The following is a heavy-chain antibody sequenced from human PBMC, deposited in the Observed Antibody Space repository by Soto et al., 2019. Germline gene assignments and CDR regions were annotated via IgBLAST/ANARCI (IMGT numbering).Heavy chain of an antibody. J-gene: IGHJ5*02. V-gene: IGHV4-59*13. D-gene: IGHD2-15*01. CDR1: GGSISSYY. Sequence: QVQLQESGPGLVKPSETLSLTCTVSGGSISSYYWSWIRQPPGKGLEWIGYIYYGGGSNYNPSLNSRVTISVDTSKNQFSLKLSSVTAADTAVYYCARVYCSGGSCYYNWFDPWGQGTLVTVSS. CDR3: ARVYCSGGSCYYNWFDP. CDR2: IYYGGGS.